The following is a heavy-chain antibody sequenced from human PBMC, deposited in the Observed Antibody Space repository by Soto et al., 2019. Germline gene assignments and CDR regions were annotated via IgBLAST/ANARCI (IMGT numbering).Heavy chain of an antibody. J-gene: IGHJ6*02. CDR3: ATRGYRNYYGMDV. CDR2: IYYSGST. V-gene: IGHV4-39*01. CDR1: GGSISSISYY. Sequence: PSETLSLTCTVSGGSISSISYYWVWIRQPPGKGLEWIGSIYYSGSTYYNPSLKSRVTISVDTSKNQFSLKLSSVTAADTAVYYRATRGYRNYYGMDVWGQGTKVTVSS. D-gene: IGHD2-15*01.